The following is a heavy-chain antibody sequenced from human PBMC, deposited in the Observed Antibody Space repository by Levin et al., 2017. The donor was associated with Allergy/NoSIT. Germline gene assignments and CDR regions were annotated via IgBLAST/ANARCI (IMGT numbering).Heavy chain of an antibody. J-gene: IGHJ5*02. CDR3: ARGRRGYSGWYWFDP. Sequence: TSETLSLTCAVYGGSFSGYYWSWIRQPPGKGLEWIGEINHSGSTNYNPSLKSRVTISVDTSKNQFSLKLSSVTAADTAVYYCARGRRGYSGWYWFDPWGQGTLVTVSS. V-gene: IGHV4-34*01. CDR1: GGSFSGYY. D-gene: IGHD6-19*01. CDR2: INHSGST.